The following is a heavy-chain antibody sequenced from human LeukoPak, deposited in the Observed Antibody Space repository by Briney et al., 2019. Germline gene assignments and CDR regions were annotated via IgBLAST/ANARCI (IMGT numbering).Heavy chain of an antibody. CDR3: ARDLFWYRDAFDI. CDR2: ISAYNGNT. J-gene: IGHJ3*02. CDR1: GYTFTGYY. D-gene: IGHD3-3*01. Sequence: ASVMVSCKASGYTFTGYYMHWVRQAPGQGLEWMGWISAYNGNTNYAQKLQGRVTMTTDTSTSTAYMELRSLRSDDTAVYYCARDLFWYRDAFDIWGQGTMVTVSS. V-gene: IGHV1-18*04.